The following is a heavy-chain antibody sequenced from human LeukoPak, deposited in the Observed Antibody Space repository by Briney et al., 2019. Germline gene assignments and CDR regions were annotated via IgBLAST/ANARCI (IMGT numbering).Heavy chain of an antibody. CDR1: GYTFTSYD. J-gene: IGHJ4*02. V-gene: IGHV1-8*01. CDR3: TRGRSYYDSSGRQDY. D-gene: IGHD3-22*01. CDR2: MNANRGTT. Sequence: ASVKVSCKASGYTFTSYDINWVRQAAGQGLEWMGWMNANRGTTDYAQKFQGRVTMTRNASISTAYMELSSLISEDTAAYYCTRGRSYYDSSGRQDYWGKETLVTVSS.